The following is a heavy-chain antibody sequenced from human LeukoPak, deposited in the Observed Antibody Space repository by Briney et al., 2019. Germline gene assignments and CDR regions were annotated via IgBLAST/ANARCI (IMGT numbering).Heavy chain of an antibody. CDR2: IYSGGST. Sequence: GGSLRLSCAASGFTVSSNYMSWVRQAPGKGLEWVSVIYSGGSTYYADSVKGRFTISRDNSKNTLYLQMNSLRAEDTAVYYCARVGYGDYSSYYYYYMDVWGKGPRSPSP. J-gene: IGHJ6*03. V-gene: IGHV3-53*01. CDR1: GFTVSSNY. CDR3: ARVGYGDYSSYYYYYMDV. D-gene: IGHD4-17*01.